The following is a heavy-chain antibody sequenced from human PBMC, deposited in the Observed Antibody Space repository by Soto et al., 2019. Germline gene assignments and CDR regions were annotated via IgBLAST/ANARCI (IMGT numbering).Heavy chain of an antibody. D-gene: IGHD2-8*01. V-gene: IGHV1-18*04. CDR3: ARDQERCVDY. J-gene: IGHJ4*02. Sequence: ASVKVSCKASGYTFTTYGFSWVRQAPGHGLEWMGWISKNNGDTKYAQNFQGRITLTTDTSTSTAYMELRSLSSGDTAVYYCARDQERCVDYWGQGALVTVSS. CDR2: ISKNNGDT. CDR1: GYTFTTYG.